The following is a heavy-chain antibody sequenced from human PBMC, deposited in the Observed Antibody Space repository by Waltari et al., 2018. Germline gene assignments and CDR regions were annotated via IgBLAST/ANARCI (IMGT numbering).Heavy chain of an antibody. D-gene: IGHD4-17*01. CDR2: VDPEDGET. V-gene: IGHV1-69-2*01. CDR3: ATHTPTTVTDYYYYMDV. Sequence: EVQLVQAGDEVKKPGATVQLSCKVSGCTFTAYSMPCVQQAPEKGLEWMGLVDPEDGETIYAEKFQGRVTITADTSTDTAYMELSSLRSEDTAVYYCATHTPTTVTDYYYYMDVWGKGTTVTVSS. J-gene: IGHJ6*03. CDR1: GCTFTAYS.